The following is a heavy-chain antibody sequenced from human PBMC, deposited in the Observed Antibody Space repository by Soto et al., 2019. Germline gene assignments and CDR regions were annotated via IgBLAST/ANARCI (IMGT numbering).Heavy chain of an antibody. CDR3: ARWVEASLDYFDS. D-gene: IGHD2-15*01. Sequence: LSLTCTVSGGSINSGDYSWTWIRQPPGKGLEWIGYIYHTGTTYYNMSLKSRVTISVDRSKNQFSLKLSSVTAADTAVYYCARWVEASLDYFDSWGQGIPVTVS. CDR2: IYHTGTT. CDR1: GGSINSGDYS. J-gene: IGHJ4*02. V-gene: IGHV4-30-2*01.